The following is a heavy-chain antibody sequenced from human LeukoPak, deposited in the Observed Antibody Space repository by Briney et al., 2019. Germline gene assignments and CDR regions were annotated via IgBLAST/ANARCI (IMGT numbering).Heavy chain of an antibody. CDR1: GGSISSYY. CDR2: IYYSGST. CDR3: ARKVSPSWFDP. D-gene: IGHD3-10*01. J-gene: IGHJ5*02. V-gene: IGHV4-59*08. Sequence: PSETLSLTCTVPGGSISSYYWSWIRQPPGKGLEWIGYIYYSGSTNYNPSLKSRVTISVDTSKNQFSLKLSSVTAADTAVYYCARKVSPSWFDPWGQGTLVTVSS.